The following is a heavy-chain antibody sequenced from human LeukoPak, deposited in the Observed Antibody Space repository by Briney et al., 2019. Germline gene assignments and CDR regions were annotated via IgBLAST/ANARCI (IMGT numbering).Heavy chain of an antibody. D-gene: IGHD2-15*01. V-gene: IGHV1-69*06. J-gene: IGHJ6*04. CDR3: ARDIVVVVAAHYYYYGMDV. CDR1: GGTFSSYA. CDR2: IIPIFGTA. Sequence: GSSVKVSCKASGGTFSSYAISWVRQAPGQGLEWMGGIIPIFGTANYAQKFQGRVTITADKSTSTAYMELSSLRSEDTAVYYYARDIVVVVAAHYYYYGMDVWGKGTTVTVSS.